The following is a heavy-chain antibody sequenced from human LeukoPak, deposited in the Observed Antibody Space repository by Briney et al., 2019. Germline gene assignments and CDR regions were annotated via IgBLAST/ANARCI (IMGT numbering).Heavy chain of an antibody. D-gene: IGHD5-18*01. Sequence: GGSLRHSCAASGFTFSSYGMHWVRQAPGKGLEWVAFIRYEGSNKYYADSVKGRFTISRDNSKNTLYLQMNSLRAEDTAVYYCAKDPGGAAMVIYYYYYMDVWGKGTTVTVSS. V-gene: IGHV3-30*02. CDR3: AKDPGGAAMVIYYYYYMDV. J-gene: IGHJ6*03. CDR1: GFTFSSYG. CDR2: IRYEGSNK.